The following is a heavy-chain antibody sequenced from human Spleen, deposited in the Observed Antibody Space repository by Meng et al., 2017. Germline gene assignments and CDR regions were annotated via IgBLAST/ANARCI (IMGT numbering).Heavy chain of an antibody. CDR2: INPNSGGT. Sequence: ASVKVSCKASGYTFTGYYMHWVRQATGQGLEWMGWINPNSGGTNYAQKFQGRVTMTRDTSISTAYMELSRLRSDDTAVYYCARDGPPGAAAGTGDYWGQGTLVTVSS. J-gene: IGHJ4*02. CDR1: GYTFTGYY. D-gene: IGHD6-13*01. V-gene: IGHV1-2*02. CDR3: ARDGPPGAAAGTGDY.